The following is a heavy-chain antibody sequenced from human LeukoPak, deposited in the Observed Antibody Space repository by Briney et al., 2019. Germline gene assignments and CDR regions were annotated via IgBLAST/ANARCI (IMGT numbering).Heavy chain of an antibody. D-gene: IGHD1-26*01. Sequence: GGSLRLSCAASGFTFRTYAMTWVRQAPGKGLEWVSAISGSGGSTYYADSVKGRFTISRDNSKNTLYLQMNSLRAEDTAVYYCAKGGRIVGATKDGGAFDIWGQGTMVTVSS. J-gene: IGHJ3*02. CDR2: ISGSGGST. CDR3: AKGGRIVGATKDGGAFDI. V-gene: IGHV3-23*01. CDR1: GFTFRTYA.